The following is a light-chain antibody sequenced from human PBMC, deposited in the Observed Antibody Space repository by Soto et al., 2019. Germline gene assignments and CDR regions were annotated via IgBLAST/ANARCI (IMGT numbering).Light chain of an antibody. CDR2: AAS. V-gene: IGKV1-39*01. CDR3: QQSYSTLPLT. CDR1: QSISSY. Sequence: DIQMTQSPSSLSASVGDRVTITCRAIQSISSYLNWYQQKPGKAPKLLIYAASSLQSGVPSRFSGSGSGTDFTLTISSLQPEDFATYYCQQSYSTLPLTFGGGTKVDI. J-gene: IGKJ4*01.